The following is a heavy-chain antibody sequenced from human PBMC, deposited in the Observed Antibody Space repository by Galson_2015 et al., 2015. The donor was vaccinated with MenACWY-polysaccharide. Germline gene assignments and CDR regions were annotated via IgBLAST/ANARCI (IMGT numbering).Heavy chain of an antibody. CDR3: ALGGIVPAAMNY. CDR2: ISYDGSNK. D-gene: IGHD2-2*01. J-gene: IGHJ4*02. V-gene: IGHV3-30*03. Sequence: SLRLSCAASGFTFSSYGMHWVRQAPGKGLEWVAVISYDGSNKYYADSVKGRFTISRDNSKNTLYLQMNSLRAEDTAVYYCALGGIVPAAMNYWGQGTLVIVSS. CDR1: GFTFSSYG.